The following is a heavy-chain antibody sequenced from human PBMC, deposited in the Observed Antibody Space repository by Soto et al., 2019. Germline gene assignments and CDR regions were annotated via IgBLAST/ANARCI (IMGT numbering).Heavy chain of an antibody. V-gene: IGHV4-30-4*01. J-gene: IGHJ6*02. CDR2: IYYSGNN. CDR3: ASSSLYGMDV. CDR1: GVSISSGYYY. Sequence: SETLSLTCTVSGVSISSGYYYWSWIRQPPGKGLEWIGNIYYSGNNYYNPSLKRRLIISTDTSKNQFSLKVVSVTAADTAVYYSASSSLYGMDVWGQGTTVTVSS.